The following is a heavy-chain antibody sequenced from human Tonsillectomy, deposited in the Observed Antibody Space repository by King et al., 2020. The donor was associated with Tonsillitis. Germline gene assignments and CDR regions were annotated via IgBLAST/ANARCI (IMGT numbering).Heavy chain of an antibody. J-gene: IGHJ6*02. Sequence: VQLVESGGGVVQPGKSLRLSCAASGFIFSTYAMHWVRQAPGKGLEGVTAISYDGNYEYYADSVKGRFTISRDNSKNTLYLQMNSLRAEDTAVYYCARDPFRSGYNYGYFYFYYGMDVWGQGTTVTVSS. V-gene: IGHV3-30*04. D-gene: IGHD5-18*01. CDR2: ISYDGNYE. CDR3: ARDPFRSGYNYGYFYFYYGMDV. CDR1: GFIFSTYA.